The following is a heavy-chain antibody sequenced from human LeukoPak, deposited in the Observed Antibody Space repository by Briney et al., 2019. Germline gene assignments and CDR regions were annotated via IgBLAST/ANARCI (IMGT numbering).Heavy chain of an antibody. D-gene: IGHD3/OR15-3a*01. CDR1: GVSISSSNSY. CDR2: IYYSGNT. J-gene: IGHJ4*02. CDR3: ARQTGSGLFILP. V-gene: IGHV4-39*01. Sequence: SETLSLTCTVTGVSISSSNSYWGWIRQPPGKGLEWIGSIYYSGNTYYNASLKSQVSISIDTSKNQFSLRLTSVTAADTAVYYCARQTGSGLFILPGGQGTLVTVSS.